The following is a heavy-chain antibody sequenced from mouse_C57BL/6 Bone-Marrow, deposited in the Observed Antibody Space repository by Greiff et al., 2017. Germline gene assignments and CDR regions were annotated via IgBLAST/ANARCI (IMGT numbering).Heavy chain of an antibody. CDR2: IWGDGST. Sequence: VMLVESGPGLVAPSQSLSITCTVSGFSLTSYGVSWVRQPPGKGLEWLGVIWGDGSTNYHSALISRLSISKDNSKSQVFLKLNSLQTDDTATYYCAKQGATVVASTAYFDVWGTGTTVTVSS. V-gene: IGHV2-3*01. J-gene: IGHJ1*03. D-gene: IGHD1-1*01. CDR3: AKQGATVVASTAYFDV. CDR1: GFSLTSYG.